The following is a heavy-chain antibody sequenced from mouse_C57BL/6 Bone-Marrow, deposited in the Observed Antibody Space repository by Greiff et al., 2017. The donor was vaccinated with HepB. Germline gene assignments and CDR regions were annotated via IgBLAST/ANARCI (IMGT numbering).Heavy chain of an antibody. CDR1: GYTFTSYW. J-gene: IGHJ4*01. CDR3: ERRDRFTTVVSHYAMDY. V-gene: IGHV1-7*01. CDR2: INPSGGYT. D-gene: IGHD1-1*01. Sequence: VQLQQSGAELAKPGASVKLSCKASGYTFTSYWMHWVKQRPGQGLEWIGYINPSGGYTKYNQKFKDKATLTADKSSSTAYMQLSSLTYEDSAVYSCERRDRFTTVVSHYAMDYWGQGTSVTVSS.